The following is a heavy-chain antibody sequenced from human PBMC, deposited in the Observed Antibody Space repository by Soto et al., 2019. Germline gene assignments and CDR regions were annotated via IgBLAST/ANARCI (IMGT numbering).Heavy chain of an antibody. V-gene: IGHV4-39*02. D-gene: IGHD3-10*01. CDR1: GGSISSSSYY. J-gene: IGHJ5*02. Sequence: SETLSLTCTVSGGSISSSSYYWGWIRQPPGKGLEWIGSIYYSGSTYYNPSLKSRVTISVDTSKNQFSLKLSSVTAADTAVYYCARELYGSGDPFDPWGQGTLVTVSS. CDR2: IYYSGST. CDR3: ARELYGSGDPFDP.